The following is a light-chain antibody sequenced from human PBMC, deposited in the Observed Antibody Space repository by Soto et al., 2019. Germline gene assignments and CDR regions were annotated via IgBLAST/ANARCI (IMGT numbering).Light chain of an antibody. CDR2: DVS. CDR1: SSDVGGYNY. CDR3: SSYRTSNTRQIV. J-gene: IGLJ1*01. Sequence: QSVLTQPASVSWSPGQSITISCTGTSSDVGGYNYVSWYQHHPGKATKLMIYDVSNRPSGVSNRFSGSKSGNTASLSISGLQPEDEADYYCSSYRTSNTRQIVCGTGTKVTVL. V-gene: IGLV2-14*03.